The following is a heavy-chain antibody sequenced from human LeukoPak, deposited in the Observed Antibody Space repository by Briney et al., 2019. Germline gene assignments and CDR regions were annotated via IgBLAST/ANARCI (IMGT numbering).Heavy chain of an antibody. CDR2: ISAYNGNT. J-gene: IGHJ5*02. CDR3: ARVFAYPLWFGKSPHWVDP. CDR1: GYTFTSYG. D-gene: IGHD3-10*01. V-gene: IGHV1-18*01. Sequence: ASVKVSCKASGYTFTSYGISWVRQAPGQGLEWMGWISAYNGNTNYAQKLQGRVTMTTDTSTSTAYMELRSLRSDDTAVYYCARVFAYPLWFGKSPHWVDPWGQGTLVTVSS.